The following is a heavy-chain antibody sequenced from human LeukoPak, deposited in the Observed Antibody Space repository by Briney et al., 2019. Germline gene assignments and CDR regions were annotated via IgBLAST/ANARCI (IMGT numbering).Heavy chain of an antibody. CDR3: AGAVNTYYDFWSGPQAYGMDV. CDR2: IYYSGST. J-gene: IGHJ6*02. Sequence: PSETLSLTCTVSGGSISSSSYYWGWIRQPPGKGLEWIGSIYYSGSTYYNPSLKSRVTISVDTSKNQFSLKLSSVTAADTAVYYCAGAVNTYYDFWSGPQAYGMDVWGQGTTVTVSS. CDR1: GGSISSSSYY. D-gene: IGHD3-3*01. V-gene: IGHV4-39*07.